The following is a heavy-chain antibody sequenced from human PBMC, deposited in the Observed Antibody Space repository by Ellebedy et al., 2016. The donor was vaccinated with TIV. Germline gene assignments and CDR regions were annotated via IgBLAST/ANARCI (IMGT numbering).Heavy chain of an antibody. CDR2: VFHTGSA. CDR3: ASWLYYDSDGFSGEVKYYFDS. J-gene: IGHJ4*02. D-gene: IGHD3-22*01. V-gene: IGHV4/OR15-8*01. Sequence: MPSETLSLTCAVSGGSIRTTRWWHWLRQTPGKGLGWVGEVFHTGSANYNPSLEGRVTISVDTAKNQFSLRLDSLTAADTAVYYCASWLYYDSDGFSGEVKYYFDSWGQGALVTVSS. CDR1: GGSIRTTRW.